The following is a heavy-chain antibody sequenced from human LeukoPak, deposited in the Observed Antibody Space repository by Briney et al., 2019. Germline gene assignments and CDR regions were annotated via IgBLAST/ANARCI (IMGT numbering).Heavy chain of an antibody. CDR1: GYTFTGYY. V-gene: IGHV1-2*02. J-gene: IGHJ5*02. D-gene: IGHD3-22*01. Sequence: ASVKVSCKASGYTFTGYYMHWVRQAPGQGLEWMGWINPNSGGTSYAQKFQGRVTMTRDTSISTAYMELRSLRSDDTAVYYCARDQYYDSKGWFDPWGQGTLVTVSS. CDR3: ARDQYYDSKGWFDP. CDR2: INPNSGGT.